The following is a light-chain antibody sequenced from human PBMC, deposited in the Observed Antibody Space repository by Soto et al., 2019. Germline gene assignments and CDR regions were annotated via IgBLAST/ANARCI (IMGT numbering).Light chain of an antibody. Sequence: EVVLTQSPGSLSLSPGERATLSCRASQSVMSNYLSWYQQKPGQPPRLLIYGASSRATGIPDRFSGSGSGTDFTLTISRLEPEDFAVYYCQQYGGSPSITFGQGTRLEIK. CDR1: QSVMSNY. CDR3: QQYGGSPSIT. J-gene: IGKJ5*01. V-gene: IGKV3-20*01. CDR2: GAS.